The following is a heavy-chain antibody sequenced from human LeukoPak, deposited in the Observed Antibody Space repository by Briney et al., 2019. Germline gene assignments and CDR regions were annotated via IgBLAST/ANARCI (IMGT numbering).Heavy chain of an antibody. J-gene: IGHJ5*02. Sequence: PSPTLSLTCAVYGGSFSGYYWSWLRQPPGKGLEWVGEINHSGSTNYNPPLKSRVTISVDTSKNQFSLKLSSVPAADTAVYYCARLDGSDIVVVPAVIVGGFDPWGQGTLVTVSS. V-gene: IGHV4-34*01. CDR3: ARLDGSDIVVVPAVIVGGFDP. D-gene: IGHD2-2*01. CDR1: GGSFSGYY. CDR2: INHSGST.